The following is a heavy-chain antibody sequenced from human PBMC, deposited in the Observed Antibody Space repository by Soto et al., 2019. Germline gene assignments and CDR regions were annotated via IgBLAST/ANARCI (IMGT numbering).Heavy chain of an antibody. V-gene: IGHV5-51*01. CDR2: INPGEFDFDT. D-gene: IGHD6-19*01. CDR3: ARHEQFYYAYYGMDV. Sequence: GEPLKSSGNASGYSFTTYWIAWVRQTPGKGLEWMGIINPGEFDFDTRYSPSFQGQVTISADRSTSTAYLQWSSLKASDSAIYYCARHEQFYYAYYGMDVWGQGTTVTVSS. CDR1: GYSFTTYW. J-gene: IGHJ6*02.